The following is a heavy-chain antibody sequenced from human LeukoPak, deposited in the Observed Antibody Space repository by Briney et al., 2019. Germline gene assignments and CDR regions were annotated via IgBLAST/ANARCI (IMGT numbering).Heavy chain of an antibody. Sequence: SETLSLTCAISGGSTSGTPYYWGWIRQPPGKGLEWIGSIYYSGSTYYNPSLKSRLTISVDTSKNQFSLKLSSVTAADTAVYYCARASTIFGHFAYWGRGTLVTVSS. CDR1: GGSTSGTPYY. V-gene: IGHV4-39*07. D-gene: IGHD3-3*01. CDR3: ARASTIFGHFAY. CDR2: IYYSGST. J-gene: IGHJ4*02.